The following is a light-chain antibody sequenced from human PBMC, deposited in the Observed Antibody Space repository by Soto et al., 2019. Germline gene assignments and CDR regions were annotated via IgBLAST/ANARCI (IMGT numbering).Light chain of an antibody. V-gene: IGLV2-8*01. CDR3: SSYAGSNKFVV. J-gene: IGLJ2*01. CDR1: SSDVGAYSY. CDR2: EVS. Sequence: QSVLTKPPSAPGSPGQSVTISCTGTSSDVGAYSYVSWYQQHPGKAPTLMIYEVSNRPSGGPDRFSGSKSGITASQPVSGLQSEDEADYYGSSYAGSNKFVVFGGGTKLTVL.